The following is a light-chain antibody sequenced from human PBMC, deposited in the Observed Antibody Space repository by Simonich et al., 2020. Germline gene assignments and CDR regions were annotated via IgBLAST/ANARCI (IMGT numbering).Light chain of an antibody. J-gene: IGKJ4*01. Sequence: DIQMTQSPSSLSASVGDRVTITCRASQSISSYLNWYQQKPGKAPKLLIYAASSLQRWVPSRFSGSGSGTDFTLTISSLQPEDFATYYCQQSYSTPVTFGGGTKVEIK. CDR2: AAS. CDR3: QQSYSTPVT. CDR1: QSISSY. V-gene: IGKV1-39*01.